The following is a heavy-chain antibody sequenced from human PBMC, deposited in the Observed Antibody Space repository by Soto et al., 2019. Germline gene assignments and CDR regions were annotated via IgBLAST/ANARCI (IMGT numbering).Heavy chain of an antibody. J-gene: IGHJ5*02. D-gene: IGHD3-10*01. CDR2: IYYSGPP. CDR1: CVQICSTIYY. V-gene: IGHV4-39*01. Sequence: SETLSITSNFPCVQICSTIYYCKLSRQRPGKGLGWIASIYYSGPPYYNPSLKSRVTISVDTSKNQFSLKLSSVTAADTAVYYCAMSLWFGNTPNWFDPWGQGTPVTVSS. CDR3: AMSLWFGNTPNWFDP.